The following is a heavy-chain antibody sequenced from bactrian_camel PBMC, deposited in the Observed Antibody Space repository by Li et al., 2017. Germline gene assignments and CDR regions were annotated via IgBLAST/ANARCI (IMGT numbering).Heavy chain of an antibody. J-gene: IGHJ4*01. V-gene: IGHV3S1*01. CDR1: AYTGGPFY. Sequence: HVQLVESGGGSVQAGGSLRLSCAASAYTGGPFYMAYFRQAPGKEREGVARIATGSGNTYYADSVKGRVTISQDRAKNTLSLQKNSLKIEDTAVYYCQPHGRSYIDINCRARLGPGTQVTVS. D-gene: IGHD4*01. CDR2: IATGSGNT.